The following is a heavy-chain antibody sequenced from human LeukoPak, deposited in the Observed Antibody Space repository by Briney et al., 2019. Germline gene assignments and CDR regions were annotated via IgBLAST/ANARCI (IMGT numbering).Heavy chain of an antibody. J-gene: IGHJ4*02. CDR2: IRYYGDTR. V-gene: IGHV3-30*02. CDR3: AITDSPDY. D-gene: IGHD1-20*01. Sequence: PGGSLRLSCAASGFTINKYGIHWVRQAPGKGLEWVALIRYYGDTRFYADSVKGRFTVSRDNSKNTVYLQMRSLKPEDTALYCAAITDSPDYWGQGTLVTVSS. CDR1: GFTINKYG.